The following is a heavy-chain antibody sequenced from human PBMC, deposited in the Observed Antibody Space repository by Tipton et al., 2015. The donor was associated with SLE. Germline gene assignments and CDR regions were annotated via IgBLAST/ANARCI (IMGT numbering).Heavy chain of an antibody. V-gene: IGHV4-39*07. CDR3: ARVNSDYDPFDI. CDR2: IYYSGST. Sequence: GLVKPSETLSLTCTVSGGSISSSSYYWGWIRQPPGKGLEWIGSIYYSGSTYYNPSLKSRVIVSVDTSKNQFFLNLTSVTAADTAVYYCARVNSDYDPFDIWGQGTMVTVSS. J-gene: IGHJ3*02. D-gene: IGHD5-12*01. CDR1: GGSISSSSYY.